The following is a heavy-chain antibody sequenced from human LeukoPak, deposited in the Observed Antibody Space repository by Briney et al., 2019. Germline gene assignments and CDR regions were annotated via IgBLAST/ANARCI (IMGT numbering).Heavy chain of an antibody. D-gene: IGHD3-22*01. Sequence: GGSLRLSCAASGFTFSSYAMRWVRQAPGKGLEYVSGISSNGVSTYYANSVKGRFTISRDNSKNTLFLRMGSLRAEDTAVYYCARDLHHITMIAPLGYWGQGTLVTVSS. CDR3: ARDLHHITMIAPLGY. CDR1: GFTFSSYA. J-gene: IGHJ4*02. V-gene: IGHV3-64*01. CDR2: ISSNGVST.